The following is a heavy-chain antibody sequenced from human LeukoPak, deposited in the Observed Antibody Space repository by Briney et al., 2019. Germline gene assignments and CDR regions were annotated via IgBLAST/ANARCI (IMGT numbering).Heavy chain of an antibody. Sequence: GGSLRLSCAASGLIFSRDGMHWVRQAPGKGLEWVAVISDDGNIKYYADSVKGRFTISRDNSKNTLSLQMNSLRTDDTAVYYCATEVGRTAFEYWGQGTPVIVSS. CDR3: ATEVGRTAFEY. D-gene: IGHD1-26*01. CDR2: ISDDGNIK. J-gene: IGHJ4*02. CDR1: GLIFSRDG. V-gene: IGHV3-30*03.